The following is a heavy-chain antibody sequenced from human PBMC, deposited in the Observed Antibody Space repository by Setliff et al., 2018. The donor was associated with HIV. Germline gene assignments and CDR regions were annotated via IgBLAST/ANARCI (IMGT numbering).Heavy chain of an antibody. CDR1: GGSISSGSYY. D-gene: IGHD1-7*01. CDR3: ARHGGITGTTDAFDI. J-gene: IGHJ3*02. V-gene: IGHV4-61*02. CDR2: IYTSGST. Sequence: PSETLSLTCTVSGGSISSGSYYWSWIRQPAGKGLEWIGRIYTSGSTNYNPSLKSRVTISVDTSKNQFSLKLSSVTAADTAVYYCARHGGITGTTDAFDIWGQGTMVTVSS.